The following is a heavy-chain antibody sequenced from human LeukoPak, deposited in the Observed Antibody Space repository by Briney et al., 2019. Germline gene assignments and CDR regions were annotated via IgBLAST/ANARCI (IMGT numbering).Heavy chain of an antibody. CDR3: ARGIITGTRNGAFDI. CDR2: IIPILGTA. J-gene: IGHJ3*02. Sequence: SAKVSCKASGGTFSSYAISWVRQAPGQGLEWMGGIIPILGTANYAQKFQGRVTITTDESTSTAYMELSSLRSEDTAVYYCARGIITGTRNGAFDIWGQGTMVTVSS. D-gene: IGHD1-20*01. CDR1: GGTFSSYA. V-gene: IGHV1-69*05.